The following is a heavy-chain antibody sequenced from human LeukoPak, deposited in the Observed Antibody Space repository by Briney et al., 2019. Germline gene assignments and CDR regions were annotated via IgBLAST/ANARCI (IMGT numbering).Heavy chain of an antibody. D-gene: IGHD5-18*01. CDR1: GGTFSSYA. Sequence: ASVKVSCKASGGTFSSYAISWVRQAPGQGLEWMGGIIPIFGIANYAQKFQGRVTITTDESTSTAYMELSSLRSEDTGVYFCAKRGIQLWPTTSFYMYVWGKGTTVTVSS. V-gene: IGHV1-69*05. J-gene: IGHJ6*03. CDR3: AKRGIQLWPTTSFYMYV. CDR2: IIPIFGIA.